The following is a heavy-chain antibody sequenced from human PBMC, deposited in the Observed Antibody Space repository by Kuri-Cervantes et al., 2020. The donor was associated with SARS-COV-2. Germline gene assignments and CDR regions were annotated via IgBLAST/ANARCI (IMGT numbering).Heavy chain of an antibody. D-gene: IGHD6-13*01. CDR1: GFTFSSYG. J-gene: IGHJ5*02. CDR3: AKSVPVWQQLPYNWFDP. Sequence: GESLKISCAASGFTFSSYGMHWVRQAPGKGLEWVAFIRYDGSNKYYADSVKGRFTISRDNSKNTLYLQVNSLRAEDTAVYYCAKSVPVWQQLPYNWFDPWGQGTLVTVSS. CDR2: IRYDGSNK. V-gene: IGHV3-30*02.